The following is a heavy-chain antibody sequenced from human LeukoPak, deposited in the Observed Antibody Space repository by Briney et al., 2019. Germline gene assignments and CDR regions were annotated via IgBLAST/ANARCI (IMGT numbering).Heavy chain of an antibody. CDR2: IYYSGST. Sequence: TSSETLSLTCTVSGGSVSSGSYYWSWIRQPPGKGLAWIGYIYYSGSTNYNPSLKRRVTISVDTSKNQFSLKLNSVTAADTAVYYCARSPPPGLDYGDYFDYWGQGTLVTVSS. CDR1: GGSVSSGSYY. D-gene: IGHD4-17*01. CDR3: ARSPPPGLDYGDYFDY. J-gene: IGHJ4*02. V-gene: IGHV4-61*01.